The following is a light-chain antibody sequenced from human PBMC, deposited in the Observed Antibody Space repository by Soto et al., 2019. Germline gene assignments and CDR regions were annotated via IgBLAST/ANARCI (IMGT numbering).Light chain of an antibody. CDR2: GAS. J-gene: IGKJ1*01. CDR1: QSVSSIY. CDR3: QQYDGSLTWT. Sequence: EIVLTQSPGTLSLSPGERATLSCRASQSVSSIYLTWYQQKPGQAPRLLIYGASSRATGIPDRFSGSGSGTDFTLTIDRLEPEDFAVYTCQQYDGSLTWTFGQGTKVDIK. V-gene: IGKV3-20*01.